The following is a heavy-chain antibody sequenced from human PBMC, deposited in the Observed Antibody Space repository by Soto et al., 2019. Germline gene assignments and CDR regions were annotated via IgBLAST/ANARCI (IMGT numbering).Heavy chain of an antibody. Sequence: EVQLVESGGGLVQPGGSLRLSCAASGFTFSNYWMNWVRQAPGKGLEWVAYINEDGSDKYYLDSLKGRFTISRDNTKNSVYLQMNSLRVEDMAVYYCARGTVAPGLDYWGQGALVTVSS. CDR3: ARGTVAPGLDY. CDR1: GFTFSNYW. J-gene: IGHJ4*02. CDR2: INEDGSDK. V-gene: IGHV3-7*01. D-gene: IGHD4-17*01.